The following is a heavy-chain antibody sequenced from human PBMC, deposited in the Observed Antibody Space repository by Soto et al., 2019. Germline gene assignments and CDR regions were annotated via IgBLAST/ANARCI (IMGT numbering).Heavy chain of an antibody. CDR2: MNPHSGGS. CDR1: GYNFIAQN. J-gene: IGHJ3*01. V-gene: IGHV1-2*02. Sequence: QVHLVQSGAEVKKPGASVKVSCMASGYNFIAQNIHWVRQAPGLGLEWMGKMNPHSGGSDYAQEFQGRVPVTRDTSIATVYRELNSLKSDDTAVYYCARERHLNTPSDAFDLWGQGTMVIVSS. CDR3: ARERHLNTPSDAFDL.